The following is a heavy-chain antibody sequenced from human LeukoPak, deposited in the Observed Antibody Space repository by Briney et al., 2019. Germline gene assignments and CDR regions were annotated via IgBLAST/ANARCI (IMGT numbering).Heavy chain of an antibody. V-gene: IGHV3-74*01. J-gene: IGHJ4*02. CDR3: ARSFWGSYSDF. CDR1: GFTFSTYY. CDR2: INADGSNT. Sequence: GGSPRLSCAASGFTFSTYYMHWVRQAPGKVLVWVARINADGSNTNYADSVKGRFTLSRDNAKNTLYLQMNSLRAEDTAVYYCARSFWGSYSDFWGQGTLVTVSS. D-gene: IGHD3-16*01.